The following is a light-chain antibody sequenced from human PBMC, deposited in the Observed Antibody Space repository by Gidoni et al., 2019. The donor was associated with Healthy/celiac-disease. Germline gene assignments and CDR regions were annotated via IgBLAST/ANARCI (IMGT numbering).Light chain of an antibody. V-gene: IGKV1-39*01. Sequence: GDRVTITCRASQSISSYLNWYQQKPGKAPKLLIYAASSLQSGVPSRFSGSGSGTDFTLTISSLQPEDFATYYCQQSYSTLMYTFGQGPKLEIK. CDR2: AAS. CDR1: QSISSY. J-gene: IGKJ2*01. CDR3: QQSYSTLMYT.